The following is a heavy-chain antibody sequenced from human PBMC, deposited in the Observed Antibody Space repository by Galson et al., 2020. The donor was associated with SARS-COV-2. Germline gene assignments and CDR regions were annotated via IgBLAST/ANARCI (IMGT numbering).Heavy chain of an antibody. V-gene: IGHV4-39*07. CDR2: IYYTENT. CDR1: GASISSSTYY. J-gene: IGHJ6*04. Sequence: SETLSLNCTVSGASISSSTYYWGWIRQPPGKGLEWIGSIYYTENTYYNPSLKSRVTISVDTSKDQFSLKLRSVTAADTAVYYCARDFQISGAYNDFWSVVDVWGRGTTVTVSS. D-gene: IGHD3-3*01. CDR3: ARDFQISGAYNDFWSVVDV.